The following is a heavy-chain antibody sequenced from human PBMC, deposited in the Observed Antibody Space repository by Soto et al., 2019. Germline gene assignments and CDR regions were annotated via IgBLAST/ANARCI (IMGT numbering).Heavy chain of an antibody. CDR2: TSGYSGNS. J-gene: IGHJ3*01. CDR3: AREIFGHVDVFDL. D-gene: IGHD2-21*01. CDR1: GYIFSSFY. Sequence: ASVKVSCKASGYIFSSFYINWVRQAPGQGLEWMGWTSGYSGNSKYAQKFQGRVTMTTDTSTNTGYMEMRSLTSDDTAVYYCAREIFGHVDVFDLWGQGTMVTASS. V-gene: IGHV1-18*01.